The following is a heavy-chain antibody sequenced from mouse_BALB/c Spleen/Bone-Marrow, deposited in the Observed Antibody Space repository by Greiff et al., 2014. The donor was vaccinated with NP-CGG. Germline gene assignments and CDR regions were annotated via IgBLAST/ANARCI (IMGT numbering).Heavy chain of an antibody. V-gene: IGHV6-6*01. J-gene: IGHJ2*01. CDR3: TSYLDY. CDR1: GFTFSDAW. Sequence: EVQRVESGGGLVKPGGSMKISCAASGFTFSDAWMDWVRQCPEKGLEWVGEIRSKANNHATYYAESMKGRFTITRDDTKISVYMQMNSLRAEDTGFYYCTSYLDYWGQGTTLTVSS. CDR2: IRSKANNHAT.